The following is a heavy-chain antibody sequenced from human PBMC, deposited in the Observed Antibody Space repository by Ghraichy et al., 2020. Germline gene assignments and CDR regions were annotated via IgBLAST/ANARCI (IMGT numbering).Heavy chain of an antibody. CDR2: ISYDGTNK. D-gene: IGHD3-9*01. Sequence: GGSLRLSCAASGFSFSTYAMNWVRQAPGKGLEWVAIISYDGTNKYYTDSVKGRFTISRDNSNNTLYLQMNTLRAEDTAFYYCARSGDILTGYYTPAAEYFPNWGQGTLVTVSS. J-gene: IGHJ1*01. CDR3: ARSGDILTGYYTPAAEYFPN. CDR1: GFSFSTYA. V-gene: IGHV3-30*04.